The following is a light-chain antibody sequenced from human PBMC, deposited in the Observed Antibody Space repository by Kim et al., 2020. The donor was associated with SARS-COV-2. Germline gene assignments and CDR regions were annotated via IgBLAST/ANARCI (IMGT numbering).Light chain of an antibody. CDR3: NSRDTSGDLVV. Sequence: SSELTQDPAVSVALGQTVRITCQGDSLRKYYATWYQQKPGRAPLLVLYDQNSRPSGIPDRFSGSSSGNTASLTITGAQAEDEADYYCNSRDTSGDLVVFGGGTQLTV. J-gene: IGLJ2*01. V-gene: IGLV3-19*01. CDR2: DQN. CDR1: SLRKYY.